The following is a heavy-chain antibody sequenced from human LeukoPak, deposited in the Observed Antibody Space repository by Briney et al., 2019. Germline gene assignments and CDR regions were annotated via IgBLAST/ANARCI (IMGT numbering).Heavy chain of an antibody. CDR1: GYNFPTYW. D-gene: IGHD4-23*01. J-gene: IGHJ4*02. V-gene: IGHV5-51*01. CDR2: IYPDDSDI. Sequence: GESLKISCKGSGYNFPTYWIAWVRQMPGKGLEWMGIIYPDDSDIRYSPSFQGQVIISADKSINTAYLQWSRLKASDTAMFYCARLDYGGSEVVDYWGQGTLVTVSS. CDR3: ARLDYGGSEVVDY.